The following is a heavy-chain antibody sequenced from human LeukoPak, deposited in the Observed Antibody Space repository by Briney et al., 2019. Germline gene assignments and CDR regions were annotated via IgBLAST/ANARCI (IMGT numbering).Heavy chain of an antibody. J-gene: IGHJ2*01. CDR1: GFTFSHYW. D-gene: IGHD2-21*02. V-gene: IGHV3-7*01. Sequence: GGSLRLSCAASGFTFSHYWMGWVRQAPGKGLDWVANITHDEIENYLADSVTGRFTISRDNAENSLFLQMNSLRPDDTAVYFCVKLVVVTATYWYFDVWGRGTPITVSS. CDR3: VKLVVVTATYWYFDV. CDR2: ITHDEIEN.